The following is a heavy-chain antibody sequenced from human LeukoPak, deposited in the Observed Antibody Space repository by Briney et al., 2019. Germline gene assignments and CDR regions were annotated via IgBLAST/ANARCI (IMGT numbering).Heavy chain of an antibody. Sequence: GASVKVSCKASGYTFTGYFIHWVRQAPGQRLECILWIKPKTGGKNYAQKFQGRVTLNGDTSISTAYLELSSLDSDDTAVYPCARGPTTSGGHWYFDLWGRSTLVSVFS. CDR1: GYTFTGYF. CDR2: IKPKTGGK. V-gene: IGHV1-2*02. D-gene: IGHD2-15*01. J-gene: IGHJ2*01. CDR3: ARGPTTSGGHWYFDL.